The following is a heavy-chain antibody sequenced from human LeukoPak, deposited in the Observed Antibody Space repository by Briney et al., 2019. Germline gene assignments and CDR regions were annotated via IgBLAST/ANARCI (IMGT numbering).Heavy chain of an antibody. Sequence: SETLSLTCAVYGGSFSGYYWSWIRQPPGKGLEWIGEINHSGSTNYNPSLKSRVTISVDTSKNQFSLKLSSVTAADTAVYYCARSSSGWLGDYFDYWGQGTLVTVSS. J-gene: IGHJ4*02. CDR1: GGSFSGYY. CDR2: INHSGST. CDR3: ARSSSGWLGDYFDY. V-gene: IGHV4-34*01. D-gene: IGHD6-19*01.